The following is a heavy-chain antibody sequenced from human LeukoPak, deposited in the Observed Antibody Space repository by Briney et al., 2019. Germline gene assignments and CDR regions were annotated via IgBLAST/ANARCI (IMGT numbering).Heavy chain of an antibody. CDR2: IYYSGNT. J-gene: IGHJ5*02. D-gene: IGHD3-3*01. CDR1: GGSIISSSNY. Sequence: SETLSLTCTVSGGSIISSSNYWGWIRQPPGKGLEWIGSIYYSGNTYYNPSLTSRATISVDTSKNQFSLKLSSVTAADTAVYYCARDGGYDFWSGYYNWFDPWGQGTLVTVSS. V-gene: IGHV4-39*07. CDR3: ARDGGYDFWSGYYNWFDP.